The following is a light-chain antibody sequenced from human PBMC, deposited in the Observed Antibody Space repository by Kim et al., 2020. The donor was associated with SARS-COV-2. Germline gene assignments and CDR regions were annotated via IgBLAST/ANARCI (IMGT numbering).Light chain of an antibody. Sequence: DIQMTQSPSSLSASVGDRVAIACRASEDIRYFLNWYQQKAGKVPELLVYGASQLQSGVPLRFTASGSGTEFTLTIDGLQPEDVATYYCQKSVSTTYTFGQGTKLE. CDR3: QKSVSTTYT. CDR2: GAS. CDR1: EDIRYF. J-gene: IGKJ2*01. V-gene: IGKV1-39*01.